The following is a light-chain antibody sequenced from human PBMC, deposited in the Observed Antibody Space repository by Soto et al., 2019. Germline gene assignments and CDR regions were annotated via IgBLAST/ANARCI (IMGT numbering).Light chain of an antibody. Sequence: DIQMTQSPSSLSASVGDRVTITCRASQGISNYLVWYQQKPGKVPKLLIYAASNLQSGVPSRFSGSGSGTDFTLTISSLQPEDVATYYCQNYNGAPWTFGQGTKVEIK. CDR3: QNYNGAPWT. CDR1: QGISNY. J-gene: IGKJ1*01. V-gene: IGKV1-27*01. CDR2: AAS.